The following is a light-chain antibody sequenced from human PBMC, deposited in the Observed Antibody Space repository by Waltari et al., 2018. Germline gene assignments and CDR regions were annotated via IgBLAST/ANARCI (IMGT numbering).Light chain of an antibody. J-gene: IGLJ2*01. CDR3: SSRDSSGDVI. V-gene: IGLV3-19*01. Sequence: SSELTQDPAVSVALGQTVRITCQGDLLRVYYPNRCQQKPGQAPLLVIYGKNNRPSGIPDRFSASTSGSTASLTITGAQAEDEAHCYCSSRDSSGDVIFGGGTKLTVL. CDR2: GKN. CDR1: LLRVYY.